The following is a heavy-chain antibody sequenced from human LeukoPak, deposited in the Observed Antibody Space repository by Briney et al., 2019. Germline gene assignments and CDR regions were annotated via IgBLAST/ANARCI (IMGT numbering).Heavy chain of an antibody. Sequence: SETLSLTCTVSGGSISSYYWSWIRQPPGKGLEWIGYIYYSGSTNYNPSLKSRVTISVDTSKNQFSLKLSSVTAADTAVYYCAGDDILTGYPLDYWGQGTLVTVSS. V-gene: IGHV4-59*01. J-gene: IGHJ4*02. D-gene: IGHD3-9*01. CDR2: IYYSGST. CDR3: AGDDILTGYPLDY. CDR1: GGSISSYY.